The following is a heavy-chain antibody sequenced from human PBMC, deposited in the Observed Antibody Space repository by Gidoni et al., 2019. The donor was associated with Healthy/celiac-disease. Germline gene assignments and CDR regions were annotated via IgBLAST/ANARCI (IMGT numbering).Heavy chain of an antibody. J-gene: IGHJ4*02. CDR2: INAGNGNT. Sequence: QVQLVQSGAEVQKPGASVKVSCKASGYTFTSYAMHWVRQAPGQRLEWMGWINAGNGNTKYSQKFQGRVTITRDTSASTAYMELSSLRSEDTAVYYCARESFLGRYSSSWHRVEGHFDYWGQGTLVTVSS. V-gene: IGHV1-3*01. D-gene: IGHD6-13*01. CDR3: ARESFLGRYSSSWHRVEGHFDY. CDR1: GYTFTSYA.